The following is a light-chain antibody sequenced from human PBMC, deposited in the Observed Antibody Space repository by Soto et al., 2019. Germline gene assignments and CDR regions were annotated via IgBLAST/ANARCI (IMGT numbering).Light chain of an antibody. CDR3: MQALQTPWT. Sequence: DIVMTQSPLSLPVTPGEPSSISCRSGQSLLHSDGYNYLDWYLQKPGQSPQLLIYLGSNRASGVPDRFSGSGSGTDFTLKISRVEAEDVGVYYCMQALQTPWTFGQGTKVDI. CDR2: LGS. J-gene: IGKJ1*01. CDR1: QSLLHSDGYNY. V-gene: IGKV2-28*01.